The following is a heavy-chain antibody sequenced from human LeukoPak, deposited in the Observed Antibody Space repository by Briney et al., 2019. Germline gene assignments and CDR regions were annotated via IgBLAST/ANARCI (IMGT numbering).Heavy chain of an antibody. CDR2: ISFDGSDK. V-gene: IGHV3-30*18. D-gene: IGHD6-19*01. Sequence: GGSLRLSCAASGFTFTSFGIHWVRQAPGKGLDWVAVISFDGSDKYYADSVKGRFTISRDNSKNTVYLQMNSLRAEDTAVYYCAKDTQLAQWLMDHWGQGTVVTVTS. CDR1: GFTFTSFG. CDR3: AKDTQLAQWLMDH. J-gene: IGHJ4*02.